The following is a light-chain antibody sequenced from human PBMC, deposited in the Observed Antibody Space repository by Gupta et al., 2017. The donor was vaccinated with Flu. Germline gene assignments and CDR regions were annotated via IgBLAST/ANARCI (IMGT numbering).Light chain of an antibody. CDR3: QQDGSSPLT. J-gene: IGKJ4*01. V-gene: IGKV3-20*01. Sequence: GTLSLSPGERATLSCRASQSFRSSYLAWYQQKPGQAPRLLIYGTSSRATGIPDRFSGSGSGTDFTLTISRLEPEDFAVYYCQQDGSSPLTFGGGTKVEIK. CDR2: GTS. CDR1: QSFRSSY.